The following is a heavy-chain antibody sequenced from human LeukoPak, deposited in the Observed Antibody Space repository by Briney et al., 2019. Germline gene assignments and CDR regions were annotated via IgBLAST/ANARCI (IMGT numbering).Heavy chain of an antibody. V-gene: IGHV3-48*04. Sequence: NPGGSLRLSCAASGFTFSSYSMNWVRQAPGKGLEWVSYISSSSSTIYYADSVKGRFTISRDNAKNSLYLQMNSLRAEDTAVYYCARVLPNAVAGTGPFDYWGQGTLVTVSS. CDR2: ISSSSSTI. J-gene: IGHJ4*02. CDR1: GFTFSSYS. D-gene: IGHD6-19*01. CDR3: ARVLPNAVAGTGPFDY.